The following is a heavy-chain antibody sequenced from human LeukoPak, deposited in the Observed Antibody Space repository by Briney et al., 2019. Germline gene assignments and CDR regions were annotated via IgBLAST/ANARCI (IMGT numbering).Heavy chain of an antibody. CDR1: GFTFSSYD. D-gene: IGHD3-10*01. V-gene: IGHV3-30*18. J-gene: IGHJ4*02. CDR3: AKDLGGGEGYFDY. Sequence: GGSLRLSCAASGFTFSSYDMHWVRQAPGKGLEWVAVISYDGSNKYYADSVRGRFTISRDNSKNTLSLQMNSLRPEDTAVYYCAKDLGGGEGYFDYWGQGTLVTVSS. CDR2: ISYDGSNK.